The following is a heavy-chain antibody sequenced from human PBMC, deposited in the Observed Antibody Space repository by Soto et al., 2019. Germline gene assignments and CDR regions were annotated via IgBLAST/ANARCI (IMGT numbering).Heavy chain of an antibody. Sequence: SETLSLSSTVSGGSISSSSYYWGWIRQPPGKGLEWIGSIYYSGSTYYNPSLKSRVTMSVDTSKNQFSLKLSSVTAADTAVYYCASGNYYDCSGYYHELFAYWGQGTLVPVSS. CDR3: ASGNYYDCSGYYHELFAY. CDR2: IYYSGST. CDR1: GGSISSSSYY. D-gene: IGHD3-22*01. J-gene: IGHJ4*02. V-gene: IGHV4-39*01.